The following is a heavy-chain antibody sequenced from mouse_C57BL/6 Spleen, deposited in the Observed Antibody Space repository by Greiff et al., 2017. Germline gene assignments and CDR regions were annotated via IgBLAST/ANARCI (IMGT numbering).Heavy chain of an antibody. D-gene: IGHD1-1*01. CDR2: IYPGSGNT. V-gene: IGHV1-76*01. CDR3: ARDTTVVATDYFDY. Sequence: QVQLQQSGAELVRPGASVKLSCKASGYTFTDYYINWVKQRPGQGLEWIARIYPGSGNTYYNEKFKGKATLTAEKSSSTAYMQLSSLKSEDSAVYFCARDTTVVATDYFDYWGQGTTLTVSS. J-gene: IGHJ2*01. CDR1: GYTFTDYY.